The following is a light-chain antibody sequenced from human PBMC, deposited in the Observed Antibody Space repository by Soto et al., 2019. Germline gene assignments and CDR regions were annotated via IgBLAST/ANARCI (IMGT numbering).Light chain of an antibody. CDR3: QQYNNWPSWT. CDR2: GAS. CDR1: QSVSSN. Sequence: EIVMTQSPATLSVSPGERATLSCRASQSVSSNLAWYQQKPGQATRLLIYGASTRATGIPARFSGSGSGTEFTLTFSSLQSEDFAVYYCQQYNNWPSWTFGQGTKV. J-gene: IGKJ1*01. V-gene: IGKV3-15*01.